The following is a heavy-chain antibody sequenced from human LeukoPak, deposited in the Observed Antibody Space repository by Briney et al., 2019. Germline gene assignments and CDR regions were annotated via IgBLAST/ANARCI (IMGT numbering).Heavy chain of an antibody. CDR1: GFTFSSYA. J-gene: IGHJ3*02. D-gene: IGHD3-22*01. Sequence: PGRSLRLSCAASGFTFSSYAMHWVRQAPGKGLEWVAVISYDGSNKDYADSVKGRFTISRDNGRNSLYLQMNSLRAEDTAVYYCARSIGHYYDSSGYPDAFDIWGQGTMVTVSS. CDR2: ISYDGSNK. CDR3: ARSIGHYYDSSGYPDAFDI. V-gene: IGHV3-30*04.